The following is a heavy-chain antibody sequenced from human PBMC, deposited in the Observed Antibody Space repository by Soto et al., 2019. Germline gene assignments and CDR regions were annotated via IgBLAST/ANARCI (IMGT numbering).Heavy chain of an antibody. CDR2: INPNSGGT. D-gene: IGHD2-8*01. CDR3: ARDFGSVLTNWFDP. V-gene: IGHV1-2*02. J-gene: IGHJ5*02. Sequence: GASVKVSCKASGYTFTDYYINWVRQAPGQGFEWMGWINPNSGGTYYAQKFQGRVTMTRDTSISTAYMELSRLRSDDTAVYYCARDFGSVLTNWFDPGGQGTLVTVSS. CDR1: GYTFTDYY.